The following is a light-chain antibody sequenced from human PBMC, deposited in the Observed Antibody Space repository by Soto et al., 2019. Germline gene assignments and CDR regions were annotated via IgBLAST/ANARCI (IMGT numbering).Light chain of an antibody. CDR2: DAS. CDR3: QQYDNLLT. Sequence: DIQMTQSPSSLSASVVDRVTITFQASQNINNYLNWYQQKPGRAPKLLIYDASNLEAGVPSRFRGSGSGTDFTFTISSLQPEDIATYYCQQYDNLLTFGGGTKVDIK. CDR1: QNINNY. V-gene: IGKV1-33*01. J-gene: IGKJ4*01.